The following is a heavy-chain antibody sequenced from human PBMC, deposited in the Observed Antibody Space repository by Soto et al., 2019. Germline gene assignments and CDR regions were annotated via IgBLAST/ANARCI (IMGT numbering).Heavy chain of an antibody. CDR3: ARDGSD. J-gene: IGHJ4*02. Sequence: QVQLVESGGTVVQPGRSLRLSCVASGFIFSNYVMHWVRQAPGKGLEWVAVISYDGSNKYYGDSVKGRFTISRDNSKNTFFLQMTGLRPEDTAVYYCARDGSDWGQGTLVTVSS. CDR2: ISYDGSNK. V-gene: IGHV3-30-3*01. CDR1: GFIFSNYV.